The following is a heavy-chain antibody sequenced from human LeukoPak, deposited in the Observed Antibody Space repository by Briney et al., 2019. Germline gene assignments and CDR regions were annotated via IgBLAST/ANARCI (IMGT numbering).Heavy chain of an antibody. D-gene: IGHD2-15*01. J-gene: IGHJ4*02. V-gene: IGHV3-30*18. CDR2: ISDDGSNK. CDR1: GFTFSSYA. CDR3: AKGRTLGYCSGGSCQQPPDY. Sequence: PGRSLRLSCAASGFTFSSYAMHWVRQAPGKGLEWVAVISDDGSNKYYADSVKGRFTISRDNSKNTLYLQMNSLRAEDTAVYYCAKGRTLGYCSGGSCQQPPDYWGQGTLVTASS.